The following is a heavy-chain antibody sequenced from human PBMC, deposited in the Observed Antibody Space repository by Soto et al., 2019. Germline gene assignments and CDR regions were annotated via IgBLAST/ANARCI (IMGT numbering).Heavy chain of an antibody. J-gene: IGHJ6*02. D-gene: IGHD2-8*02. V-gene: IGHV3-11*01. Sequence: KAGGSLRLSCEASGFAFSGYYMSWIRQAPGKGLEWVSYINGGGTTLYYADSVKGRFTVSRDNAKNSLYLEMKSLRVDDTALYFCARARPDIVMVVGETPGYYGMDVWGQGTTVTVSS. CDR1: GFAFSGYY. CDR3: ARARPDIVMVVGETPGYYGMDV. CDR2: INGGGTTL.